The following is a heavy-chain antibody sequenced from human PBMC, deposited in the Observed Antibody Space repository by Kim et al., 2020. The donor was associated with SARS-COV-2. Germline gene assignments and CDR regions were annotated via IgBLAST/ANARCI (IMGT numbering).Heavy chain of an antibody. Sequence: ADSVKGRFTISRDNSKNTLYLQRNSLRAEDTAVYYCAKDRGYSSGWYRDYWGQGTLVTVSS. CDR3: AKDRGYSSGWYRDY. D-gene: IGHD6-19*01. J-gene: IGHJ4*02. V-gene: IGHV3-23*01.